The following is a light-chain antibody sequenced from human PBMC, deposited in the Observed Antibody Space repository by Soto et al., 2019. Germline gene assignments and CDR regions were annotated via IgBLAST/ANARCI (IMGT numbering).Light chain of an antibody. CDR3: QQYNTYPWT. J-gene: IGKJ1*01. Sequence: TQITQSPSSLSASFGDRVTITCQASQDIRYYLNWYQQKTGQAPKLLIYKASILEGGVPSRFSGSGSGTEFTLTISNLQPDDFASYCCQQYNTYPWTFGQGTKV. CDR1: QDIRYY. V-gene: IGKV1-5*03. CDR2: KAS.